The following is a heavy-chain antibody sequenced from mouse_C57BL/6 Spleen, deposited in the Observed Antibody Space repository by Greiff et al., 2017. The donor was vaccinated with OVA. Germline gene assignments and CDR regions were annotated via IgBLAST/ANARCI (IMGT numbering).Heavy chain of an antibody. CDR2: INPNNGGT. Sequence: EVKLQQSGPELVKPGASVKIPCKASGYTFTDYNMDWVKQSHGKSLEWIGDINPNNGGTIYNQKFKGKATLTVDKSSSTAYMELRSLTSEDTAVYYCARLIYYGNLYYFDYWGQGTTLTVSS. D-gene: IGHD2-1*01. CDR1: GYTFTDYN. J-gene: IGHJ2*01. V-gene: IGHV1-18*01. CDR3: ARLIYYGNLYYFDY.